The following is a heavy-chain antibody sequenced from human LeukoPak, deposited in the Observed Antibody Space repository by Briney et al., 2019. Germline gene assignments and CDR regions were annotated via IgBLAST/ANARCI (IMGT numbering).Heavy chain of an antibody. CDR1: GLTFSTYG. CDR2: IRGSGDTT. CDR3: AKDRGY. V-gene: IGHV3-23*01. Sequence: GGSLRLSCAASGLTFSTYGMTWVRLVPGKGLEWVSGIRGSGDTTYYADSVKGRFTISRDNSKSTLFLQMNSLRVEDTAIYYCAKDRGYWGQGTLVTVSS. J-gene: IGHJ4*02.